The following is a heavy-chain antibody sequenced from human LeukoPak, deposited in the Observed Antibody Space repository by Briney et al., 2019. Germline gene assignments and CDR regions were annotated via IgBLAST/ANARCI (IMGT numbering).Heavy chain of an antibody. CDR1: GGSISSYY. D-gene: IGHD2-15*01. J-gene: IGHJ4*02. CDR2: IYTSGST. Sequence: SETLSLTCTVSGGSISSYYWSWIRQPAGKGLEWIGRIYTSGSTNYNPSLESRVTMSVDTSKNQFSLKLSSVTAADTAVYYCARDQGYCSGGSCYSNLHFDYWGQGTLVTVSS. CDR3: ARDQGYCSGGSCYSNLHFDY. V-gene: IGHV4-4*07.